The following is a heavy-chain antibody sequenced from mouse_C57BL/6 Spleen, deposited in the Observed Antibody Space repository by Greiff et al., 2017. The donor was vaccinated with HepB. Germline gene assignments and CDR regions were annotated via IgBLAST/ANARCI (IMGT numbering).Heavy chain of an antibody. CDR1: GYTFTSYW. D-gene: IGHD3-2*02. J-gene: IGHJ3*01. CDR2: IDPSDSYT. CDR3: ARKEAQATRAWFAY. Sequence: QVQLQQPGAELVMPGASVKLSCKASGYTFTSYWMHWVKQRPGQGLEWIGEIDPSDSYTNYNQKFKGKSTLTVDKSTSTSYMQRSSLTSEDAAVYYGARKEAQATRAWFAYWGQGTLVTVSA. V-gene: IGHV1-69*01.